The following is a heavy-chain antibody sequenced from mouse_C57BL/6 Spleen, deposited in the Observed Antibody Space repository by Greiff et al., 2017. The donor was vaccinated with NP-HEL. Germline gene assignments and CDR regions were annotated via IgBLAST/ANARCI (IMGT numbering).Heavy chain of an antibody. J-gene: IGHJ4*01. CDR1: GFSLTSYG. Sequence: VHLVESGPGLVQPSQCLSITCTVSGFSLTSYGVHWVRQSPGKGLEWLGVIWSGGSTDYNAAFISRLSISKDNSKSQVFFKMNSLQADDTAIYYCARNRGCDGSKAMDYWGQGTSVTVSS. V-gene: IGHV2-2*01. CDR3: ARNRGCDGSKAMDY. CDR2: IWSGGST. D-gene: IGHD3-3*01.